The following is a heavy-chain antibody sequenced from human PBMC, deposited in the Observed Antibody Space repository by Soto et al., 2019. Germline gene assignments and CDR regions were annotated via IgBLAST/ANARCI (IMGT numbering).Heavy chain of an antibody. J-gene: IGHJ4*02. V-gene: IGHV3-49*04. Sequence: GGSLRLSCTASGFTFGDYAMSWVRQAPGKGLEWVGFIRSKAQGGTAQYAVSVKGRFIILRDDSKSIAYLQMNSLKTEDAAVYSGTRVPIPQGFLDYGGQGTLSPSPQ. CDR2: IRSKAQGGTA. D-gene: IGHD2-21*01. CDR1: GFTFGDYA. CDR3: TRVPIPQGFLDY.